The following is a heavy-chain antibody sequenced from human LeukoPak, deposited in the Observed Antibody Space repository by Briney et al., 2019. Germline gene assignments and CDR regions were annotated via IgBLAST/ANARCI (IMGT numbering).Heavy chain of an antibody. Sequence: SETLSLTCTVSGGSISSYYWSWIRQPAGKGLEWIGRIYTSGSTNYNPSPKSRVTMSVDTSKNQFSLKLSSVTAADTAVYYCARDGERDVGDFWSGYYSIKGYNYGMDVWGQGTTVTVSS. CDR2: IYTSGST. CDR1: GGSISSYY. J-gene: IGHJ6*02. V-gene: IGHV4-4*07. CDR3: ARDGERDVGDFWSGYYSIKGYNYGMDV. D-gene: IGHD3-3*01.